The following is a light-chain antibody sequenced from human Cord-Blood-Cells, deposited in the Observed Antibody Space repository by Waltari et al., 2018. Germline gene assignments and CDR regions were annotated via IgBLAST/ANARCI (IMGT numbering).Light chain of an antibody. Sequence: QSALTQPASVSGSPGQSITISCTGTSSDDGGYNYVSWYQQHPGKAPKLIVYDVSNRASGVSNRFSGSKSGNTASLTISGLQAEDEAEYYCSSYTSSSTVFGTGTKVTVL. CDR1: SSDDGGYNY. V-gene: IGLV2-14*01. CDR3: SSYTSSSTV. CDR2: DVS. J-gene: IGLJ1*01.